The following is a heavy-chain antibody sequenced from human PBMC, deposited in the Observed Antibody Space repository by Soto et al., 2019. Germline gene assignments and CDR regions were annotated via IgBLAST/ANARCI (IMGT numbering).Heavy chain of an antibody. Sequence: SERTALTRAVSSGCVKSWRFDWSWNRQPPGKGLEWIGDNYYSGSTYYNPSLKSRVTISVDTSKNQFSLRLSSVTAADTAVYYCRVEDSGDYLSDYWGQGTLVTVSS. CDR1: SGCVKSWRFD. D-gene: IGHD4-17*01. J-gene: IGHJ4*02. CDR2: NYYSGST. CDR3: RVEDSGDYLSDY. V-gene: IGHV4-39*05.